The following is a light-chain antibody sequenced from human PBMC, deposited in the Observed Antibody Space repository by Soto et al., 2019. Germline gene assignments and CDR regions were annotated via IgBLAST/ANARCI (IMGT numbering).Light chain of an antibody. J-gene: IGLJ2*01. CDR2: SNN. Sequence: QSVLTQPPSASGTPGQRVTISCSGSSSNIGTNTVNWYQHLPGTAPKLLIYSNNQRPPGVPDRFSGSKSATSASLAISGLQSEDEADYYCASWDDSLNGPVFGGGTKLTVL. V-gene: IGLV1-44*01. CDR1: SSNIGTNT. CDR3: ASWDDSLNGPV.